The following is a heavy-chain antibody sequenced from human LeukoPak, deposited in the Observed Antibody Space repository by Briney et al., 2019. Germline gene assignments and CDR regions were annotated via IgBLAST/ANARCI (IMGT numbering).Heavy chain of an antibody. CDR1: GYTFTSYG. CDR2: ISAYNGNT. Sequence: ASVKVSCKASGYTFTSYGISWVRQAPGQGLEWMGWISAYNGNTNYAQKLQGRVTMTTDTSTSTAYMELRSLRSDDTAVYYCARGYDILTGYSPYGMDVWGQGTTVTVS. CDR3: ARGYDILTGYSPYGMDV. J-gene: IGHJ6*02. D-gene: IGHD3-9*01. V-gene: IGHV1-18*01.